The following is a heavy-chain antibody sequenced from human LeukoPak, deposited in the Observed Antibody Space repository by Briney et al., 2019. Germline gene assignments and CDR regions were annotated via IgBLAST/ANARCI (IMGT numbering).Heavy chain of an antibody. CDR2: IYYSGST. Sequence: PSETLSLTCTVSGGSISSYYWSWVRQPPGKGLEWLGYIYYSGSTYYNPSLKSRVTISVDTSKNQFSLKLSSVTAADTAVYYCARGGAVAGPDWGDAFDIWGQGTMVTVSS. D-gene: IGHD6-13*01. CDR3: ARGGAVAGPDWGDAFDI. V-gene: IGHV4-59*12. J-gene: IGHJ3*02. CDR1: GGSISSYY.